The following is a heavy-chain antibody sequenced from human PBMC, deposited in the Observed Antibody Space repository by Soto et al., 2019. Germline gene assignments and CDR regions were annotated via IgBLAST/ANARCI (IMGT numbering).Heavy chain of an antibody. V-gene: IGHV4-30-4*01. J-gene: IGHJ2*01. Sequence: QVQLQESGPGLVKPSQTLSLTCTVSGGSISSGYYYWSWIRPRPGMGREWIGNIYYSGSTYYNPSLKSRVTITVDTSKIQFSLKLSSVTAADTAVYCCARVWYYGDYGWYFDLWGRGTLVTVSS. CDR3: ARVWYYGDYGWYFDL. CDR2: IYYSGST. CDR1: GGSISSGYYY. D-gene: IGHD4-17*01.